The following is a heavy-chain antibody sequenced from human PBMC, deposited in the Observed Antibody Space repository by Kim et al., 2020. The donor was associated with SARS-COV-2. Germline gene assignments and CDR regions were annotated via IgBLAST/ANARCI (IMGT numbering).Heavy chain of an antibody. CDR3: AKGGAPERLTYYYDSSGYQAFDY. D-gene: IGHD3-22*01. CDR1: GFTFSSYG. V-gene: IGHV3-33*06. J-gene: IGHJ4*02. Sequence: GGSLRLSCAASGFTFSSYGMHWVRQAPGKGLEWVAVIWYDGSNKYYADSVKGRFTISRDNSKNTLYLQMNSLRAEDTAVYYCAKGGAPERLTYYYDSSGYQAFDYWGQGTLVTVSS. CDR2: IWYDGSNK.